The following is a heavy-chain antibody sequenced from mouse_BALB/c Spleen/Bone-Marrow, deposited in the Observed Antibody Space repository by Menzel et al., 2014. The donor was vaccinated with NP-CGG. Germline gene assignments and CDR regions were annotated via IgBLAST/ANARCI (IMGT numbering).Heavy chain of an antibody. CDR2: IHYSGSA. CDR1: GYSITSTYS. D-gene: IGHD4-1*02. CDR3: ASTGTRGFAY. J-gene: IGHJ3*01. Sequence: VQLQQSGPDLVKPSQSLSLTCTVTGYSITSTYSWHWTRQFPGNKLEWMGYIHYSGSAYYNPSLKSRISITRDTSKNQFFLQLHSVTTADTATYYCASTGTRGFAYWGQGTLVTVSA. V-gene: IGHV3-1*02.